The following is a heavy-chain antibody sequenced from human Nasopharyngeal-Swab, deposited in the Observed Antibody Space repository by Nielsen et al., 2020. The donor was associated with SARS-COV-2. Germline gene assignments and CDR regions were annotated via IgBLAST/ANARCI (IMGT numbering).Heavy chain of an antibody. CDR1: GYTFTSYG. Sequence: ASVKVSCKASGYTFTSYGISWVRQAPGQGLEWMGWINPNSGGTNYAQKFQGRVTMTRDTSISTAYMELSRLRSDDTAVYYCARDLGHGDSYYFDYWGQGTLVTVSS. D-gene: IGHD4-17*01. CDR3: ARDLGHGDSYYFDY. J-gene: IGHJ4*02. CDR2: INPNSGGT. V-gene: IGHV1-2*02.